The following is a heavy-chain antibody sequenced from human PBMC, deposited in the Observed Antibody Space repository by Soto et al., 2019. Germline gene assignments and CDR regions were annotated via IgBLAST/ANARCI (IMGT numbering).Heavy chain of an antibody. V-gene: IGHV3-23*01. CDR1: GFTFRNYA. CDR3: AKDQAGDAYNYGY. CDR2: ISGSGGST. J-gene: IGHJ4*02. D-gene: IGHD5-12*01. Sequence: GGSLRLSCAASGFTFRNYAMSWVRQAPGKGLEWVSVISGSGGSTFYADSVKGRFTISRDNSKNTLYLQMNSLRAEDTAVYYCAKDQAGDAYNYGYWGQGTLVTVPQ.